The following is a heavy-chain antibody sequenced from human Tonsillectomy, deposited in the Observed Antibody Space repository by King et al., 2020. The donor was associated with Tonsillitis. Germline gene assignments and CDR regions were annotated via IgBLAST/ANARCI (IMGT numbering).Heavy chain of an antibody. V-gene: IGHV3-23*04. CDR2: ISGSGGST. CDR3: AKPTYYYDSSGYPYGMDV. Sequence: VQLVESGGGLVQPGGSLRLSCAASGFTFSSYAMSWVRQAPGKGLEWVSAISGSGGSTYYADSVKGRFTISRDNSKNTLYLQMNSLIADDTAVYYCAKPTYYYDSSGYPYGMDVWGQGTTVTVSS. CDR1: GFTFSSYA. D-gene: IGHD3-22*01. J-gene: IGHJ6*02.